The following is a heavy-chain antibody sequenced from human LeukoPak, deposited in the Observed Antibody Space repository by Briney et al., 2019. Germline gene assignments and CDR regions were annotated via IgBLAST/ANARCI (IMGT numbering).Heavy chain of an antibody. CDR3: ARNWQSRQSYYFDY. D-gene: IGHD1-1*01. V-gene: IGHV4-61*02. CDR2: IYTSGST. Sequence: SQTLSLTCTVSGGSISGGSYYWSWIRQPAGKGLEWIGRIYTSGSTNYNPSLKSRVTISVDTSKNQFSLKLSSVTAADTAVYYCARNWQSRQSYYFDYWGQGTLVTVSS. J-gene: IGHJ4*02. CDR1: GGSISGGSYY.